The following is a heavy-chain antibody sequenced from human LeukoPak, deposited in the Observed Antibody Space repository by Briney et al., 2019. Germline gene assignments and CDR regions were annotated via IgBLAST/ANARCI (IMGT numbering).Heavy chain of an antibody. CDR3: ARSARYSCFPRGWFDP. Sequence: SETLSLTCAVYGGSFSGYYWSWIRQPPGKGLEWIGEINHSGSTNYNPSLKSRVTISVDTSKNQFSLKLSSVTAADTAVYYCARSARYSCFPRGWFDPWGQGTLVTVSS. J-gene: IGHJ5*02. CDR2: INHSGST. V-gene: IGHV4-34*01. D-gene: IGHD6-13*01. CDR1: GGSFSGYY.